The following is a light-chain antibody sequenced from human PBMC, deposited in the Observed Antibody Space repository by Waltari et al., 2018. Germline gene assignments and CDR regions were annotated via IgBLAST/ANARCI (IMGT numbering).Light chain of an antibody. CDR2: DAS. J-gene: IGLJ2*01. CDR3: SSYTSSSTLVV. V-gene: IGLV2-14*01. CDR1: SSDVGGYNY. Sequence: QSALTQPASVSGSPGQSITISCTGTSSDVGGYNYVSWYQQPPGQAAKLMIYDASNRPSGLSTRFSGSKSGNTASLTISGLQAEDEADYYCSSYTSSSTLVVFGGGTKLTVL.